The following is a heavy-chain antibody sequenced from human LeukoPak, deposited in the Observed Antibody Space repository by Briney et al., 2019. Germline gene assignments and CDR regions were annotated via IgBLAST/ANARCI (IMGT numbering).Heavy chain of an antibody. V-gene: IGHV1-2*02. Sequence: ASVKVSCKASGYTFTGYYMHWVRQAPGQGLEWMGWINPNSGGTNYAQKFQGRVTMTRDTSISTACMELSRLRSDDTAVYYCARDLLITIFGVVIRGNWFDPWGQGTLVTVSS. CDR3: ARDLLITIFGVVIRGNWFDP. CDR1: GYTFTGYY. J-gene: IGHJ5*02. D-gene: IGHD3-3*01. CDR2: INPNSGGT.